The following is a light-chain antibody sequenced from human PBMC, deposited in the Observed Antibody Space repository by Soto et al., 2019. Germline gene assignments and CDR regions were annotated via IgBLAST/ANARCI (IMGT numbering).Light chain of an antibody. V-gene: IGKV1-5*03. Sequence: DIQMTQSPSALSASLGDRVTITCRASQSINTWLAWYQQKPGKAPNLLIYKASTLESGVPSRFSGSGSGTEFTLTINSLQPEDFATYYCQQYNTYSAGAFGQGTKVEIK. CDR1: QSINTW. CDR2: KAS. J-gene: IGKJ1*01. CDR3: QQYNTYSAGA.